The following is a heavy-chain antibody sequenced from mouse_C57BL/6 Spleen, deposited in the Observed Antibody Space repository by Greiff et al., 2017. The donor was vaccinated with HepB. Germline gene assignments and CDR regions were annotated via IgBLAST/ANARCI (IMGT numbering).Heavy chain of an antibody. CDR2: IYPGDGDT. V-gene: IGHV1-82*01. Sequence: VQLQQSGPELVKPGASVKISCKASGYAFSSSWMNWVKQRPGKGLEWIGRIYPGDGDTNYNGKFKGKATLTADKSSSTAYMQLSSLTSEDSAVYFCASREESATYFDYWGQGTTLTVSS. CDR1: GYAFSSSW. CDR3: ASREESATYFDY. J-gene: IGHJ2*01.